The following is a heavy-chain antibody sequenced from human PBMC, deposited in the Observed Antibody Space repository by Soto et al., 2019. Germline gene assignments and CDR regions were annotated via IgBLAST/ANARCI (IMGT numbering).Heavy chain of an antibody. CDR3: ATLNSFGSDY. CDR1: GFTFSNFL. V-gene: IGHV3-74*03. J-gene: IGHJ4*02. Sequence: PGGSLRLSCAASGFTFSNFLMHWVRQAPGKGLVWVSRVYSDGSGPMYADSVKGRFTISRDNAKSTLYLQMNSLRPEDTAVYYCATLNSFGSDYWGRGTLVTVS. CDR2: VYSDGSGP. D-gene: IGHD5-18*01.